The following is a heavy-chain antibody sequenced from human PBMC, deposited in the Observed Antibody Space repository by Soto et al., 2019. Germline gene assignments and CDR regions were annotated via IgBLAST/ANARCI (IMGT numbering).Heavy chain of an antibody. J-gene: IGHJ6*02. Sequence: PSETLSLTCTVSGGSIGSGGYYWSWIRQHPGKGLEWIGYIYYSGSTYYNPSLKSRVTISVDTSKNQFSLKLSSVTAADTAVYYCARDSHHPHSSGWYPPYGMDVWGQGTTVTVSS. CDR2: IYYSGST. V-gene: IGHV4-31*03. CDR1: GGSIGSGGYY. D-gene: IGHD6-19*01. CDR3: ARDSHHPHSSGWYPPYGMDV.